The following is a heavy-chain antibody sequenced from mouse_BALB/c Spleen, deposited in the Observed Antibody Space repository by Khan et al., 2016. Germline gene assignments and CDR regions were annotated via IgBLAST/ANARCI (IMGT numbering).Heavy chain of an antibody. CDR3: ARWAIRYDAGYTMDY. Sequence: QVQLKQSGAELVRPGTSVKVSCKASGYAFTNYLIEWVKQRPGQGLEWIRVIIPGSGGTNYNEKFKGKATMTSDKSSSTAYMQLSSLTSDDSAVYVCARWAIRYDAGYTMDYWGQGTSVTVSS. V-gene: IGHV1-54*01. J-gene: IGHJ4*01. CDR2: IIPGSGGT. CDR1: GYAFTNYL. D-gene: IGHD2-14*01.